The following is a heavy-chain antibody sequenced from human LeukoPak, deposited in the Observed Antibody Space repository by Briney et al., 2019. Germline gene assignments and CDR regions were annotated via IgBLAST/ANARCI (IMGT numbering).Heavy chain of an antibody. CDR1: GGSISSYY. D-gene: IGHD4-11*01. CDR3: ARDISDDYSNWFDP. J-gene: IGHJ5*02. CDR2: IYTSGST. Sequence: SETLSLTCTVSGGSISSYYWSWIRQPAGKGLEWIGRIYTSGSTNYNPSLKSRVTMSVDTSKNQFSLKLSSVTAADTAVYCCARDISDDYSNWFDPWGQGTLVTVSS. V-gene: IGHV4-4*07.